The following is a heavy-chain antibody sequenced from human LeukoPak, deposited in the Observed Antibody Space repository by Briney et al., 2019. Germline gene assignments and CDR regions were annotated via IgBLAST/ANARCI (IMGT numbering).Heavy chain of an antibody. J-gene: IGHJ4*02. Sequence: GGSLRLSCAASGFSFSDYAMDWVRQAPGKGLEWVAVISHDGSNTDYTDSVKGRFTISRDNSKNTLYLQMNSLRAEDTAVYYCAKEMKPWMHFDYWGQGTLVTVSS. CDR2: ISHDGSNT. D-gene: IGHD5-12*01. V-gene: IGHV3-30*18. CDR3: AKEMKPWMHFDY. CDR1: GFSFSDYA.